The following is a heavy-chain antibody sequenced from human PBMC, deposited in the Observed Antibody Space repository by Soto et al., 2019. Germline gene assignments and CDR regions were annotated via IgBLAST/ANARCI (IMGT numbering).Heavy chain of an antibody. CDR2: IWYDGSNK. J-gene: IGHJ6*02. CDR1: GFTFSSYG. CDR3: ARDLSFGSFSGSYGSYYGMDV. Sequence: GGSLRLSCAASGFTFSSYGMHWVRQAPGKGLEWVAVIWYDGSNKYYADSVKGRFTISRDNSKNTLYLQMNSLRAEDTAVYYCARDLSFGSFSGSYGSYYGMDVWGQGTTVTVSS. V-gene: IGHV3-33*01. D-gene: IGHD1-26*01.